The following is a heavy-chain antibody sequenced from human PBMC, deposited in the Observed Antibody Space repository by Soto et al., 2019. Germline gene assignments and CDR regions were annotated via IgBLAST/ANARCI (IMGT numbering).Heavy chain of an antibody. CDR3: ARHVNLVRGGVDVFDI. V-gene: IGHV4-59*11. CDR2: VFYTGST. J-gene: IGHJ3*02. CDR1: GGSTRSHY. Sequence: PSETLSLTCTVSGGSTRSHYWSWIRQAPGKGLEWIGNVFYTGSTNYNPSLKRRVTMSIDTSKNQLSLKLGSVTAADTAIYHCARHVNLVRGGVDVFDIWGQGTMVTVSS. D-gene: IGHD3-10*01.